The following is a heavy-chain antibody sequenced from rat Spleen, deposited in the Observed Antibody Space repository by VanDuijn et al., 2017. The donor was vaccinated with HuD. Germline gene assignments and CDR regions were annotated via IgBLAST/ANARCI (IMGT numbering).Heavy chain of an antibody. V-gene: IGHV5-29*01. CDR3: TRDREEGNWFAY. Sequence: EVQLVESDGGLVQPGRSLKLSCAASGFTFSDYYMAWVRQAPTKGLEWVATISYDGSSTYYRDSVKGRFTISRDNAKSTLYLQMDSLRSEDTATYYCTRDREEGNWFAYWGQGTLVTVSS. CDR1: GFTFSDYY. J-gene: IGHJ3*01. D-gene: IGHD1-11*01. CDR2: ISYDGSST.